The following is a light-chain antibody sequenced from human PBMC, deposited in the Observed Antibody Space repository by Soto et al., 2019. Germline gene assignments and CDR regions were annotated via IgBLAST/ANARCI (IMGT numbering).Light chain of an antibody. Sequence: DIQMTQSPSTLSASVGDRVTITCRASQSISSWLAWYQQKPGKAPKLLIYKASSLESGVPSRFSGSGSVTDFTLTISSLQPDDFATYYCQQYNSYSRTFGQGTKVEIK. V-gene: IGKV1-5*03. CDR2: KAS. J-gene: IGKJ1*01. CDR3: QQYNSYSRT. CDR1: QSISSW.